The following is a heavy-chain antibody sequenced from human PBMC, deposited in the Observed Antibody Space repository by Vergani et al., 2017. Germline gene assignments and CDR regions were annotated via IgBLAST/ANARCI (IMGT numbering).Heavy chain of an antibody. V-gene: IGHV1-69*06. J-gene: IGHJ4*02. Sequence: QVQLVQSGAEVKKPGSSVKVSCKASGGTFSSYAISWVRQAPGQGLEWMGGIIPIFGTANYAQKFQGRVTMTRNTSISTAYMELSSLRSEDTAVYYCARGWGYDFWSGEKAFDYWGQGTLVTVSS. CDR2: IIPIFGTA. CDR3: ARGWGYDFWSGEKAFDY. CDR1: GGTFSSYA. D-gene: IGHD3-3*01.